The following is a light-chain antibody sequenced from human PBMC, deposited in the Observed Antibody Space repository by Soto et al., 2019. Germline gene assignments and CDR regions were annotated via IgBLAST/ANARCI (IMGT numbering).Light chain of an antibody. CDR3: QQYGSSPTT. J-gene: IGKJ5*01. CDR1: QSVGSIY. CDR2: GTS. V-gene: IGKV3-20*01. Sequence: EIVLTQSPGTLSLSPGERGTLSCRASQSVGSIYLAWYQQKPGQAPRLLIYGTSKRARGVPDRFSGSGSGADFALTISRLEPEDFAVYYWQQYGSSPTTFGQGTRLEIK.